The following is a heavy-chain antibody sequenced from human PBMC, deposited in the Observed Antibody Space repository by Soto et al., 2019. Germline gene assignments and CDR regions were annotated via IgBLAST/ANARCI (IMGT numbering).Heavy chain of an antibody. CDR2: IIPIFGTA. CDR1: GGTFSSYA. CDR3: ARDRMGDGYSYAYYYYGMDV. Sequence: RASVKVSCKASGGTFSSYAISWVRQAPGQGLEWMGGIIPIFGTANYAQKFQGRVTITADESTSTAYMELSSLRSEDTAVYYCARDRMGDGYSYAYYYYGMDVWGQGTTVTVSS. D-gene: IGHD5-18*01. V-gene: IGHV1-69*13. J-gene: IGHJ6*02.